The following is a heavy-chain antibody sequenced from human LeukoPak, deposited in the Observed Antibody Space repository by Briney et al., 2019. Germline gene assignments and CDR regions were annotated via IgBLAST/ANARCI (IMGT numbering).Heavy chain of an antibody. J-gene: IGHJ4*02. CDR1: GGSISSYY. CDR2: IYTSGST. CDR3: ARGGDYVWGSYRYAWDY. D-gene: IGHD3-16*02. V-gene: IGHV4-4*07. Sequence: SETLSLTCTVPGGSISSYYWSWIRQPAGKGLEWIGRIYTSGSTNYNPSLKSRVTMSVDTSKNQFSLKLSSVTAADTAVYYCARGGDYVWGSYRYAWDYWGQGTLVTVSS.